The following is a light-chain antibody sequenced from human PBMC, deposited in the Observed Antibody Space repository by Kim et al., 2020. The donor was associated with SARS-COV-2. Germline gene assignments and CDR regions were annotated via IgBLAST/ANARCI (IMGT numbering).Light chain of an antibody. CDR1: SSNIGSNY. Sequence: GQRVTISCSGSSSNIGSNYVYWYQQLPGTAPKLLIYRNNQRPSGVPDRFSGSKSGTSVSLAISGLRSEDEADYYCAAWDDSLSGPVFGGGTKLTVL. V-gene: IGLV1-47*01. CDR2: RNN. CDR3: AAWDDSLSGPV. J-gene: IGLJ3*02.